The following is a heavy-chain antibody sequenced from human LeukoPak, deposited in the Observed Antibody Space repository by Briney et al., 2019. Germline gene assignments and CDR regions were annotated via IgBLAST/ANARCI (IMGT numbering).Heavy chain of an antibody. Sequence: SETLSLTCTVSGGSISGYYWSWIRQSPGKGLVWIGYMYYSGSTNYNPSLKSRVTMSVDMSKNQFSLKLSSVTAADTALYYCARHFTYYYDSSGYPRDAFDTWGQGTMVTVSS. D-gene: IGHD3-22*01. J-gene: IGHJ3*02. V-gene: IGHV4-59*08. CDR2: MYYSGST. CDR1: GGSISGYY. CDR3: ARHFTYYYDSSGYPRDAFDT.